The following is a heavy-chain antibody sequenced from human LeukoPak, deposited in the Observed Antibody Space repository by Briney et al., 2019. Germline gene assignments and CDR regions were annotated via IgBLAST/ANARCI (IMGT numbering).Heavy chain of an antibody. J-gene: IGHJ4*02. CDR3: ARAARFGYDSSGYYGFDY. CDR2: IYPGDSDT. CDR1: GYSFTSNW. D-gene: IGHD3-22*01. Sequence: GESLKISCKGSGYSFTSNWIGWVRQTPGKGLEWMGIIYPGDSDTRYSPSFQGQVTISADKSISTADLQWSSLKASDTAMYYCARAARFGYDSSGYYGFDYWGQGTLVTVSS. V-gene: IGHV5-51*01.